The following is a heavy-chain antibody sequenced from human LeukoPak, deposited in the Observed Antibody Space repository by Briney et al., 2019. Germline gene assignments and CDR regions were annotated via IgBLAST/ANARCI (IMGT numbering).Heavy chain of an antibody. Sequence: GGSLRLSCAASGFSFSSHWMSWVRQAPGKGLEWVANIKPDGSVQHYVDSVKGRFTISRDNAKNLLYLQMNSLRAEDTAVYYCARDQWWQLIAVAITSYFDCWGQGTLVTVSS. CDR2: IKPDGSVQ. CDR1: GFSFSSHW. J-gene: IGHJ4*02. V-gene: IGHV3-7*01. CDR3: ARDQWWQLIAVAITSYFDC. D-gene: IGHD6-19*01.